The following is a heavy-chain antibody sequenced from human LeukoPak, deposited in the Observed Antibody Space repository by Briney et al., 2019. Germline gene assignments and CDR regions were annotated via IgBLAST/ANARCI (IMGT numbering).Heavy chain of an antibody. Sequence: ASVKVSFKCSVGTVSSYAISWVRQAPGQGLEWVGRSIPILYIANYAHKFQGRVTITADKSTSTAYMELSSLRSDDTAVYYCESDPGTVAYSHDRRGYYDYWGQGTLVTVSS. CDR3: ESDPGTVAYSHDRRGYYDY. J-gene: IGHJ4*02. CDR2: SIPILYIA. D-gene: IGHD3-22*01. CDR1: VGTVSSYA. V-gene: IGHV1-69*04.